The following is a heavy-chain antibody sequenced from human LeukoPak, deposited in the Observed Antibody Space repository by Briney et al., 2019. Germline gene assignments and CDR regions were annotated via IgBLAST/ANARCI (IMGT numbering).Heavy chain of an antibody. CDR1: GFTFSSYA. J-gene: IGHJ4*02. Sequence: SGGSLRLSCAASGFTFSSYAMSWVRQAPGKGLEWVSAISGSGGSTYYADSVKGRFTISRDNSKNTLYLQMNSLRAEDTAVYYCAKDLEDPPSIAARPLGYWGQGTLVTVSS. V-gene: IGHV3-23*01. CDR3: AKDLEDPPSIAARPLGY. CDR2: ISGSGGST. D-gene: IGHD6-6*01.